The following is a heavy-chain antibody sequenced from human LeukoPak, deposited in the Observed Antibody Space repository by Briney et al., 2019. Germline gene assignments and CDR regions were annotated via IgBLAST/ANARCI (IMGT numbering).Heavy chain of an antibody. CDR2: ISYDGSNK. V-gene: IGHV3-30*18. D-gene: IGHD3-22*01. CDR3: AKRSGYSFDY. J-gene: IGHJ4*02. Sequence: PGGSLRLSCAASGFTFSSYGMHWVRQAPGKGLEWVAVISYDGSNKYYADSVKGRFTISRDNSKNTLYLQMNSLRAEDTAVYYCAKRSGYSFDYWGQGTLVTVSS. CDR1: GFTFSSYG.